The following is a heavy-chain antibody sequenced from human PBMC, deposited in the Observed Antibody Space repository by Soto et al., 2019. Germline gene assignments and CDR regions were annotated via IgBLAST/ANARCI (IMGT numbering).Heavy chain of an antibody. Sequence: VQLVQSGAEVKKPGASVKVSCKASGYTFTSYGISWVRQAPGQGLEWMGWINVYNGNTNYAQKLQGRVTMTTDTSTSTGYLDLRSLRSDDTAVYFCARDTSRGEYDYWGQGTLVTVSS. V-gene: IGHV1-18*01. D-gene: IGHD3-10*01. CDR2: INVYNGNT. CDR3: ARDTSRGEYDY. J-gene: IGHJ4*02. CDR1: GYTFTSYG.